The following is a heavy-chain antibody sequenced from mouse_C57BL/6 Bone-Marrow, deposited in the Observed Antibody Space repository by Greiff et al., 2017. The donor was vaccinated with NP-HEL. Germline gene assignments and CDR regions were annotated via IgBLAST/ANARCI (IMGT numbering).Heavy chain of an antibody. CDR2: INPNYGTT. Sequence: EVQLQQSGPELVKPGASVKISCKASGYSFTDYNMNWVKQSNGKSLEWIGVINPNYGTTSYNQKFKGKATLTVDQSSSTAYMKLNSLTSENAADDSSASLYDYDGRYDFDYWGQGTTLTVSS. V-gene: IGHV1-39*01. D-gene: IGHD2-4*01. CDR3: ASLYDYDGRYDFDY. J-gene: IGHJ2*01. CDR1: GYSFTDYN.